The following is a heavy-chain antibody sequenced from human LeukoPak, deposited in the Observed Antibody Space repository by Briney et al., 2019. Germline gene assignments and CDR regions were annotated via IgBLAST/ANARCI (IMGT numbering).Heavy chain of an antibody. J-gene: IGHJ4*02. CDR3: TRAISDIVVVLEDDY. CDR1: GFTFGDYA. V-gene: IGHV3-49*04. D-gene: IGHD2-2*01. Sequence: GGSLRLSCTASGFTFGDYAMSWVRQAPGKGLEWVGFIRSKAYGGTTEYAASGKGRFTISRDDSKSIAYLQMNSLKTEDTAVYYCTRAISDIVVVLEDDYWGQGTLVTVSS. CDR2: IRSKAYGGTT.